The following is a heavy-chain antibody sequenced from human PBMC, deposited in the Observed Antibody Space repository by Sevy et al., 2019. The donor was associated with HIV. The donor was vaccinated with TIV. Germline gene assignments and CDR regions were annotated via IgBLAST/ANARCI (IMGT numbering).Heavy chain of an antibody. CDR2: FYHSGST. CDR1: GGSLSSGAYS. J-gene: IGHJ4*02. V-gene: IGHV4-30-2*01. CDR3: ARVSGNSEWGYYFDS. D-gene: IGHD2-15*01. Sequence: SQTLSLTCAVSGGSLSSGAYSWSWIRQPPGKGLEWIGCFYHSGSTYYNPSLKSRVTISVDRSKNQFSLKLSSVTAADTAVYYCARVSGNSEWGYYFDSWGQGTLVTVSS.